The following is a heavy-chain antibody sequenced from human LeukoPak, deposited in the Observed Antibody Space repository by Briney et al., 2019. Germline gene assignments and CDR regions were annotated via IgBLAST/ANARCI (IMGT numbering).Heavy chain of an antibody. D-gene: IGHD3-22*01. Sequence: SETLSPTCAVSGYSISSDNYWVWIRQPPGQGLEWTGGIYHSGSTYYNPSPKSRVTMSVDTSKNQFSLKLSSVTAADTAVYYCARAPRDSSSSNYMRRFDYWGQGTLVTVSS. CDR3: ARAPRDSSSSNYMRRFDY. V-gene: IGHV4-38-2*01. CDR1: GYSISSDNY. J-gene: IGHJ4*02. CDR2: IYHSGST.